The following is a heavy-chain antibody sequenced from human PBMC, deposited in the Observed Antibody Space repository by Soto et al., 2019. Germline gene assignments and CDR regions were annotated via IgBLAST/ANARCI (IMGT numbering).Heavy chain of an antibody. CDR3: ARDSPIGSTFSGYDAIDY. J-gene: IGHJ4*02. Sequence: QVQLVQSGAEVKKPGSSVNVSCKASGGPFSNDIITWVRQAPGQGLEWMGRIIPLLNIANYAQNFQGRVTITADRSTGTAYMELNSLRSEDTAVYYCARDSPIGSTFSGYDAIDYWGQGTLVTVSS. V-gene: IGHV1-69*08. D-gene: IGHD5-12*01. CDR1: GGPFSNDI. CDR2: IIPLLNIA.